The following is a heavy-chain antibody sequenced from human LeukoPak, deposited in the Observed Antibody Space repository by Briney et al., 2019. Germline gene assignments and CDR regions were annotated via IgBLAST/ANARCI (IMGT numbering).Heavy chain of an antibody. CDR3: ARDWKTNSFDY. CDR2: IYYDGSNI. J-gene: IGHJ4*02. V-gene: IGHV3-33*01. CDR1: EFTFTTYG. Sequence: AGGSLRLSCAASEFTFTTYGMHWVRQAPGKGLEWVAFIYYDGSNIYYADYVKGRFTISRDISKNTLYLQMDSLRAEDTAIYYCARDWKTNSFDYWGQGTLVIVSS. D-gene: IGHD1-1*01.